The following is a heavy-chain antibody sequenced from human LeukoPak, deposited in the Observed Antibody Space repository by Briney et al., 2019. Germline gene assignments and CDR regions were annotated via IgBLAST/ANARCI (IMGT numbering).Heavy chain of an antibody. V-gene: IGHV1-18*01. D-gene: IGHD3-10*01. CDR3: AREPRPEEYYYGSGYYYYGMDV. CDR2: ISAYNGNT. CDR1: GYTFTSYG. Sequence: GASVKVSCKASGYTFTSYGISWVRQAPGQGLEWMGWISAYNGNTNYAQELQGRVTMTTDTSTSTAYMELRSLRSDDTAVYYCAREPRPEEYYYGSGYYYYGMDVWGQGTTVTVSS. J-gene: IGHJ6*02.